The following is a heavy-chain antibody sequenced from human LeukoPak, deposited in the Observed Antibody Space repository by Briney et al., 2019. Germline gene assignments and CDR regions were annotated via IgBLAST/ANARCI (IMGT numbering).Heavy chain of an antibody. J-gene: IGHJ4*02. CDR1: GFTVSSNY. V-gene: IGHV3-66*01. Sequence: GGSLRLSCAASGFTVSSNYMSWVRQAPGKGLEGVSVIYSGGSTYYADSVKGRFTISRDNSKNTLYLQMNSLRAEDTAVYYCARVNYDGTYYFDYWGQGSLVTVSS. D-gene: IGHD3-22*01. CDR3: ARVNYDGTYYFDY. CDR2: IYSGGST.